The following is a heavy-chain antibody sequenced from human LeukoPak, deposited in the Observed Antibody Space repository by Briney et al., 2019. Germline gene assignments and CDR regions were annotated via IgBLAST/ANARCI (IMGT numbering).Heavy chain of an antibody. J-gene: IGHJ4*02. D-gene: IGHD3-22*01. Sequence: SETLSLTCTVSGGSISFSSYYWGWIRQPPGKGLEWIGTIYYSGSTYYNPSLKSRVTISVDTSKNQFSLKLSSVTAADTAVYYCARVRRFSYYYDSSGYPSVPQDWGQGTLVTVSS. CDR2: IYYSGST. CDR1: GGSISFSSYY. V-gene: IGHV4-39*07. CDR3: ARVRRFSYYYDSSGYPSVPQD.